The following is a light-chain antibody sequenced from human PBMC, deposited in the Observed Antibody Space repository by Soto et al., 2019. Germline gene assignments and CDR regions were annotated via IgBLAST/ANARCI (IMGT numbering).Light chain of an antibody. CDR3: SSYTSNSAPYV. CDR2: QVS. V-gene: IGLV2-14*01. CDR1: SSDVGGYNY. Sequence: QSVLTQPASVSGSPGQSITISCTGTSSDVGGYNYVSWFQQHPGKPPKLLIYQVSHRPSGVSNRFSGSKSGSTASLTISGLQAEDEADYYCSSYTSNSAPYVFGTGTKVTVL. J-gene: IGLJ1*01.